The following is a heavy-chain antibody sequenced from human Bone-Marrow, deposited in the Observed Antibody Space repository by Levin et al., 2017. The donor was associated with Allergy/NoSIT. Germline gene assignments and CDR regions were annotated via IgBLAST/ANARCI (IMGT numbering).Heavy chain of an antibody. CDR1: GGSISFYY. V-gene: IGHV4-59*01. J-gene: IGHJ4*02. D-gene: IGHD3-9*01. CDR3: ARGPNYDTLTGYYNEFDN. CDR2: IYYTGVT. Sequence: MAGGSLRLSCTVSGGSISFYYWSWIRQPPGKGLDWIGYIYYTGVTKYKPSLRSRVTISVDTSKNQFSLKLSSVTAADTAVYYCARGPNYDTLTGYYNEFDNWGQGTLVTVSS.